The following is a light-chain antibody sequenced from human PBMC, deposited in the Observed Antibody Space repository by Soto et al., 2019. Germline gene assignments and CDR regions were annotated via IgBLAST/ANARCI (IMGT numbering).Light chain of an antibody. CDR2: GAS. Sequence: EIGMTQSPATLFVSPGEGATLSCRANQSVRSNLAWYQQKPGQAPRLLIYGASTRATGVPPRFSGSGSGTDFTLTISNLQSEDFGVYYCQQYENWPSYTFRQGTKVEIK. J-gene: IGKJ2*01. CDR1: QSVRSN. V-gene: IGKV3-15*01. CDR3: QQYENWPSYT.